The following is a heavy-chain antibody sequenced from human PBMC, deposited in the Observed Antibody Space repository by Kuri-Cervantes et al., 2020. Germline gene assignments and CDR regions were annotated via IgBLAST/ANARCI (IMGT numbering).Heavy chain of an antibody. CDR3: ARDSHYGWYGVDY. J-gene: IGHJ4*02. Sequence: GESLKISCSASGFTFSTYWMDWVRQAPGKGLQWVASIKEDGSVKDYVDSVEGRFTISRDNAKNSLYLQMNSLRAEDTAVYYCARDSHYGWYGVDYWGQGTLVTVSS. CDR1: GFTFSTYW. CDR2: IKEDGSVK. D-gene: IGHD6-19*01. V-gene: IGHV3-7*01.